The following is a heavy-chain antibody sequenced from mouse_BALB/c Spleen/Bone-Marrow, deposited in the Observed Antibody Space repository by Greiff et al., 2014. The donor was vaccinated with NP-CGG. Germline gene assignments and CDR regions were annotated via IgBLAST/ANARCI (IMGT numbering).Heavy chain of an antibody. J-gene: IGHJ2*01. D-gene: IGHD1-1*01. Sequence: QLKESGPGLVKPSQTVSLTCTVTGISITTGNYRWGWIRQFPGKKLEWIGYIYYSGTITYNPSLTSRTTITRDTSKNQFFLEMNSLTAEDTATYYCARYLGAYFDYWGQGTTLTVSS. CDR3: ARYLGAYFDY. V-gene: IGHV3-5*02. CDR1: GISITTGNYR. CDR2: IYYSGTI.